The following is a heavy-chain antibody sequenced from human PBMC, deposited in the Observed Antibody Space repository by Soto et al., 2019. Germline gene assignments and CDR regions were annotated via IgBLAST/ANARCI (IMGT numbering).Heavy chain of an antibody. Sequence: SQTLSLTCAISGDSVSSNSAAWNWIRQSPSRGLEWLGRTYFRSKWQYGYAVSVRSRITIKADTSKNQFSLQLNSVTPEDTAVYHCARSEPWLTTWGQGTLVTVSS. CDR1: GDSVSSNSAA. CDR2: TYFRSKWQY. CDR3: ARSEPWLTT. J-gene: IGHJ5*02. D-gene: IGHD6-19*01. V-gene: IGHV6-1*01.